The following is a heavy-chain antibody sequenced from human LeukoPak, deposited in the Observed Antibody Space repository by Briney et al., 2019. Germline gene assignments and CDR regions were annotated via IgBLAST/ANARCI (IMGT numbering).Heavy chain of an antibody. V-gene: IGHV4-59*08. J-gene: IGHJ4*02. D-gene: IGHD3-22*01. CDR3: ARHYYDRSGYFYQDS. Sequence: SETLSLTCTVSGGSISGYYWSWIRQPPGKGLEWIGYIYYSGSTDYNPSLKSRVTILVDTSKNQFSLNLSSVTAADTAVYYCARHYYDRSGYFYQDSWGQGTLVTVSS. CDR2: IYYSGST. CDR1: GGSISGYY.